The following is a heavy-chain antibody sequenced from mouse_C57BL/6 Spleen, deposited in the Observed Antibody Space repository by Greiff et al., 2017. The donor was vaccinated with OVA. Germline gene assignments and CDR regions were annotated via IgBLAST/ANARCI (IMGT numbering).Heavy chain of an antibody. V-gene: IGHV5-16*01. CDR3: GRYSSGYDYAMDF. CDR2: INYDGSST. Sequence: DVKLVESEGGLVQPGSSMKLSCTASGFTFSDYYMAWVRQVPEKGLEWVANINYDGSSTYYLDSLKSRFIISRDNAKNILYLQMSSLKSEDTATYYCGRYSSGYDYAMDFWGQGTSVTVSS. CDR1: GFTFSDYY. J-gene: IGHJ4*01. D-gene: IGHD3-2*02.